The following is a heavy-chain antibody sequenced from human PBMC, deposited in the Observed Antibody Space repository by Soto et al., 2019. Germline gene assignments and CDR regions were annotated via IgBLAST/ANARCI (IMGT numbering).Heavy chain of an antibody. J-gene: IGHJ4*02. V-gene: IGHV3-30*18. Sequence: QVQLVESGGGVVQPGRSLRLSCAASGFTFSNSGMHWVRQAPGKGLEWVAVISYHGSDKYYADSVKGRFTISRDNSKNTLYLQMDSLTAEDTAVYYFAKDNLTTTVTTGGYGGQGTLVTVSS. CDR2: ISYHGSDK. CDR3: AKDNLTTTVTTGGY. D-gene: IGHD4-17*01. CDR1: GFTFSNSG.